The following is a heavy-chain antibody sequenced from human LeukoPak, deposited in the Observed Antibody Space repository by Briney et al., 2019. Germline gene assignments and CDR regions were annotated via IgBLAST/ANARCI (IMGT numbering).Heavy chain of an antibody. CDR2: IKQDGSER. V-gene: IGHV3-7*03. CDR3: AKDQQWLTPPFDY. Sequence: GGSLRLSCAASGFTFSSYWMSWVRQAPGKGLEWVANIKQDGSERYYVDSVKGRFTISRDNAKNSLYLQMNSLRAEDTAVYYCAKDQQWLTPPFDYWGQGTLVTVSS. CDR1: GFTFSSYW. D-gene: IGHD6-19*01. J-gene: IGHJ4*02.